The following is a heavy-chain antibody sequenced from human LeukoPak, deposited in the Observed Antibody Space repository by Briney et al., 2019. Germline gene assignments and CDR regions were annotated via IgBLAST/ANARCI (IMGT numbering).Heavy chain of an antibody. CDR3: AKDRHDGKDY. V-gene: IGHV3-30*02. J-gene: IGHJ4*02. CDR2: IGYDESNK. D-gene: IGHD4-23*01. Sequence: GGSLRLSCAASGLTFSSYGMHWFRQALGKGLEWVAFIGYDESNKYYADSVKGRFTISRDNSKNTLYLQMNSLRTEDTGVYYCAKDRHDGKDYWGQGTLVTVSS. CDR1: GLTFSSYG.